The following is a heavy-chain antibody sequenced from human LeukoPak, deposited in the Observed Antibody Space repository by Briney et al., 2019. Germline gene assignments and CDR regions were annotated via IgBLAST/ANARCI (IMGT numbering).Heavy chain of an antibody. D-gene: IGHD5-24*01. CDR3: AREGRGMATIIDY. V-gene: IGHV4-59*01. CDR2: IYYSGST. J-gene: IGHJ4*02. CDR1: GGSISSYY. Sequence: SETLSLTCTVSGGSISSYYWSWIRQPPGKGLEWIGYIYYSGSTNYNPSLKSRVTISVDTSKNQFSLKLSSVTAADTAVYYCAREGRGMATIIDYRGQGTLVTVSS.